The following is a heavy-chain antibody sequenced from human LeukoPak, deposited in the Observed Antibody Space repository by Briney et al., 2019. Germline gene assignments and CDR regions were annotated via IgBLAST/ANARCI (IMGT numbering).Heavy chain of an antibody. CDR3: ATIKRGSIFGYFDF. Sequence: SKTLSLTCTVSGGSISSHYWSWIRQPPGKGLEWIAYLFDSVNTKDNPSLQSRLTLSADTSKNQFSLRLSSVTAADTAVYYCATIKRGSIFGYFDFWGQGIKVTVSS. CDR2: LFDSVNT. D-gene: IGHD5-18*01. V-gene: IGHV4-59*11. J-gene: IGHJ4*02. CDR1: GGSISSHY.